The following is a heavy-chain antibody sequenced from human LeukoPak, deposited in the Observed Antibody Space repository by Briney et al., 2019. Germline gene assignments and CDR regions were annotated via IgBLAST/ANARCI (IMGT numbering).Heavy chain of an antibody. D-gene: IGHD4-17*01. CDR2: ISSSSSYI. V-gene: IGHV3-21*01. CDR1: GFTFSSYS. CDR3: ARDGDGRGEDFDY. Sequence: GGSLRLSCAASGFTFSSYSMNWVRQAPGKGLEWVSSISSSSSYIYYADSVKGRFTISRDNAKNSLYLQMNSLRAEDTAVYYCARDGDGRGEDFDYWGQGILVTVSS. J-gene: IGHJ4*02.